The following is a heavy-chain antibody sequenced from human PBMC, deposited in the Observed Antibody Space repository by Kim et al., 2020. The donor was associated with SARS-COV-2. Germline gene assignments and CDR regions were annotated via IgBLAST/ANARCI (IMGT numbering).Heavy chain of an antibody. CDR2: IYYSGST. D-gene: IGHD4-17*01. V-gene: IGHV4-59*01. CDR1: GGSISSYY. J-gene: IGHJ3*02. Sequence: SETLSLTCIVSGGSISSYYWSWIRQPPGKGLEWIGYIYYSGSTNYNPSLKSRVTISVDTSKNQFSLKLSSVTAADTAVYYCARASFGTVTNPSLAFDIWGQGTMVTVSS. CDR3: ARASFGTVTNPSLAFDI.